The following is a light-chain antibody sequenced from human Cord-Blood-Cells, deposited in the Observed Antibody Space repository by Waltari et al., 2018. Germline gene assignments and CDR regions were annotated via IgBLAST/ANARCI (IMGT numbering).Light chain of an antibody. Sequence: DIELTQSPGTLSWSPGERVTLSCRASQSITDTHMAWYQQKPGQAPSLVIYDASSRATDIPSRFSGSGSGTDFTLTISRLEPEDFAVYYCQQYVRAPFTFGPGTKVEIK. CDR2: DAS. V-gene: IGKV3-20*01. CDR1: QSITDTH. CDR3: QQYVRAPFT. J-gene: IGKJ3*01.